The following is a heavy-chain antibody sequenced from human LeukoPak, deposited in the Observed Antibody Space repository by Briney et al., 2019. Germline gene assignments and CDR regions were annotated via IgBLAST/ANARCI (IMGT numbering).Heavy chain of an antibody. CDR3: ARDNSGSYSFDY. J-gene: IGHJ4*02. V-gene: IGHV1-69*05. D-gene: IGHD1-26*01. CDR1: GGTFSSYA. Sequence: VASVKVSCKASGGTFSSYAISWVRQAPGQGLEWMGGTIPIFGTANYAQKFQGRVTITTDESTSTAYMELRSLRSEDTAVYYCARDNSGSYSFDYWGQGTLVTVSS. CDR2: TIPIFGTA.